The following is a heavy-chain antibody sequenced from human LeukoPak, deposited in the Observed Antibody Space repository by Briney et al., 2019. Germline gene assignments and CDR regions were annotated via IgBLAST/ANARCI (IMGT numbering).Heavy chain of an antibody. J-gene: IGHJ4*02. V-gene: IGHV4-59*01. CDR2: IYYSGST. CDR3: ARGIAAAGTHEDY. D-gene: IGHD6-13*01. CDR1: GGSISGYY. Sequence: PSETLSLTCTVSGGSISGYYWSWIRQPPGKGLEWIGYIYYSGSTNYNPSLKSRVTISVDTSKNQFSLKLSSVTAADTAVYYCARGIAAAGTHEDYWGQGTLVTVSS.